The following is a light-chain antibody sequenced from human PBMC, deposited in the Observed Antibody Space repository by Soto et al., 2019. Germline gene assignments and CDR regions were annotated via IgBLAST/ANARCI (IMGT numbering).Light chain of an antibody. CDR1: SSSIGSNS. CDR2: TNN. CDR3: ATWDDSLNVYV. V-gene: IGLV1-44*01. J-gene: IGLJ1*01. Sequence: QSVLTQPPSASGTPGQRVTISCSGSSSSIGSNSVNWYQQLPRTAPKVLIYTNNQRPSGVPDRFSGSKSGTSAYLAISGLQSEDEADYYCATWDDSLNVYVFGTGTKLTVL.